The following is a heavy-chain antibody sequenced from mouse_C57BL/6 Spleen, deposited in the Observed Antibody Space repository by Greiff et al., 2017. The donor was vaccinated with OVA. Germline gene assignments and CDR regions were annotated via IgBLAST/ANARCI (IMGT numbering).Heavy chain of an antibody. J-gene: IGHJ3*01. CDR1: GYTFTDYE. CDR2: LDPETGGT. CDR3: TRFGYDYDAWFAY. V-gene: IGHV1-15*01. Sequence: QVQLQQSGAELVRPGASVTLSCKASGYTFTDYEMHWVKQTPVHGLEWIGALDPETGGTVYNQKFTGKAILTADKSSSTAYMELRSLTSEDSAVYYCTRFGYDYDAWFAYWGQGTLVTVSA. D-gene: IGHD2-4*01.